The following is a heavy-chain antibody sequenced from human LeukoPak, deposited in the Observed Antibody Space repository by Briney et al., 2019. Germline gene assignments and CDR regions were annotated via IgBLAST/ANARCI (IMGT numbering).Heavy chain of an antibody. D-gene: IGHD2-2*01. V-gene: IGHV5-51*01. Sequence: GESLKISCKGSGYSFTSYWIGWVRQMPGKGLGWMGIIYPGDSDTRYSPSFQGQVTISADKSISTAYLQWSSLKASDTAMYYCARGDVVVNAEVEVWGQGTLVTVSS. CDR1: GYSFTSYW. J-gene: IGHJ4*02. CDR2: IYPGDSDT. CDR3: ARGDVVVNAEVEV.